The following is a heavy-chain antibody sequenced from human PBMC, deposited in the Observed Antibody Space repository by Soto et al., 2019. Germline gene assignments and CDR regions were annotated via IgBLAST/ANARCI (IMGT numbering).Heavy chain of an antibody. CDR1: GGSISSSSYY. Sequence: PSEALSLTCTLSGGSISSSSYYWGWFRQPPGKGLEWSGSIYYSGSTYYNPSLKSRVTISVDTSKNQFSLKLSSVTAADTAVYYCARGSMARDPGDYFDYWGQGTLVTVS. D-gene: IGHD3-10*01. CDR3: ARGSMARDPGDYFDY. J-gene: IGHJ4*02. CDR2: IYYSGST. V-gene: IGHV4-39*01.